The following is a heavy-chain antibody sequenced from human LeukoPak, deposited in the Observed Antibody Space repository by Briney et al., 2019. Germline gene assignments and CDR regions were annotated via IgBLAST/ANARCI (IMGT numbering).Heavy chain of an antibody. CDR1: GYTFTGYY. Sequence: GESLKISCKASGYTFTGYYVHWVRQAPGQGLEWVGWINPDTGGTNYAQRFQGTVTMTRDTSISTAYMELSRLRSDDTAVYYCARGSYDSSDYEYFHHWGQGTLVTVSS. CDR3: ARGSYDSSDYEYFHH. D-gene: IGHD3-22*01. J-gene: IGHJ1*01. V-gene: IGHV1-2*02. CDR2: INPDTGGT.